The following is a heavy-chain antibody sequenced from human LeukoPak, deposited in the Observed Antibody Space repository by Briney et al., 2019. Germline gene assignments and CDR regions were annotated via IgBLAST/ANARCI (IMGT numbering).Heavy chain of an antibody. J-gene: IGHJ5*02. CDR1: GVSISSSNSY. CDR2: IYYSGNT. Sequence: SETLSLTCTVSGVSISSSNSYWGWIRQPPGKGLEWIGSIYYSGNTYYNASLKSQVSISIDTSKNQFSLRLTSVTAADTAVYYCARPAARLLWFGELLFGGGFDPWGQGTLVTVSS. D-gene: IGHD3-10*01. V-gene: IGHV4-39*01. CDR3: ARPAARLLWFGELLFGGGFDP.